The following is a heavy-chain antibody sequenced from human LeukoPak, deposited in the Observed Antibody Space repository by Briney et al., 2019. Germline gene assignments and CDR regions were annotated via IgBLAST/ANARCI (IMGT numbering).Heavy chain of an antibody. CDR1: GVTFSTSG. CDR3: AKDRTGTTGADWFDP. J-gene: IGHJ5*02. CDR2: LSGSGGTN. V-gene: IGHV3-23*01. D-gene: IGHD1-1*01. Sequence: GGSLRLSCAASGVTFSTSGIAWVRQAPGKGLEWVSALSGSGGTNYYPASVKGRFTISRDNSKNTPSLQMNSLTADDTAVYYCAKDRTGTTGADWFDPWGQGTLVTVSS.